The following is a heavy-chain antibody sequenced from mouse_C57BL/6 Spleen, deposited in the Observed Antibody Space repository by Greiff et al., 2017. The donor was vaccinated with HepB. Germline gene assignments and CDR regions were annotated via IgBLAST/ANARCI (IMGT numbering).Heavy chain of an antibody. CDR1: GFNIKDDY. V-gene: IGHV14-4*01. D-gene: IGHD2-2*01. CDR3: TTRIYYGYDYCDY. Sequence: EVQLQQSGAELVRPGASVKLSCTASGFNIKDDYMHWVKQRPEQGLEWIGWIDPENGDTEYASKFQGKATITADTSSNTAYLQLSSLTSEDTAVYYCTTRIYYGYDYCDYWGQGTTLTVSS. J-gene: IGHJ2*01. CDR2: IDPENGDT.